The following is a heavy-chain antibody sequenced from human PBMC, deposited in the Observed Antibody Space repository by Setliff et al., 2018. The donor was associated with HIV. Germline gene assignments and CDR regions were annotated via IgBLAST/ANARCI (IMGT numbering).Heavy chain of an antibody. CDR2: IATLGGQT. Sequence: ASVKVSCKASGYTFTSYGISWVRQAPGQGLEWMGWIATLGGQTNYAQKFQGRVTLTRDTSTTTAYMGLVGLKSDDTAVYYCARGYTMWLVNYYFDYWGQGTRVTVSS. D-gene: IGHD6-19*01. CDR3: ARGYTMWLVNYYFDY. V-gene: IGHV1-18*01. CDR1: GYTFTSYG. J-gene: IGHJ4*02.